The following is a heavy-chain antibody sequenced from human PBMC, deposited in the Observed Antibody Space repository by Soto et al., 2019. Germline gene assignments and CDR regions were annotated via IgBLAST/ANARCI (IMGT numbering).Heavy chain of an antibody. J-gene: IGHJ3*02. CDR3: ATFSPVDTAMVRFSAFDI. CDR1: GYTLTELS. Sequence: ASVKVSCKVSGYTLTELSMHWVRQAPGKGLEWMGGFDPEDGETIYAQKFQGRVTMTEDTSTDTAYMELSSLRSEDTAVYYCATFSPVDTAMVRFSAFDIWGQGTMVTVSS. V-gene: IGHV1-24*01. D-gene: IGHD5-18*01. CDR2: FDPEDGET.